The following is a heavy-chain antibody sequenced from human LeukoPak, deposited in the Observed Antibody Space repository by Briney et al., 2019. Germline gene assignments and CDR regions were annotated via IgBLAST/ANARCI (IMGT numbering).Heavy chain of an antibody. V-gene: IGHV4-4*07. CDR1: GGSISSYY. CDR3: AGGYYYDSSGYSSYY. D-gene: IGHD3-22*01. CDR2: IYTSGST. Sequence: PSETLSLTCTVSGGSISSYYWSWIRQPAGKGLEWIGRIYTSGSTNYNPFLKSRVTMSVDTSKNQFSLKLSSVTAADTAVYYCAGGYYYDSSGYSSYYWGQGTLVTVSS. J-gene: IGHJ4*02.